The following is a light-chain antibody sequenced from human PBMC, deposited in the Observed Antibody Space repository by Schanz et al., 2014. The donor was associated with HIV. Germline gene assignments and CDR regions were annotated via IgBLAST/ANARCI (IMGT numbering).Light chain of an antibody. J-gene: IGKJ4*01. CDR1: QSVSYY. CDR2: GAS. V-gene: IGKV3-11*01. CDR3: QQRSNWPLT. Sequence: EIVLTQSPATLSLSPGERAALSCRASQSVSYYLAWYQQKPGQAPRLLIYGASSRATGIPDRFSGSGSGTEFTLTISSLEPEDFAVYYCQQRSNWPLTFGGGTKVEIK.